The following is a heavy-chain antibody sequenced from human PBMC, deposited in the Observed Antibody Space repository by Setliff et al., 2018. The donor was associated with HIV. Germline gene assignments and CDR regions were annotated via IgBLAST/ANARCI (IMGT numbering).Heavy chain of an antibody. J-gene: IGHJ3*01. CDR2: IYYTGNT. CDR3: ARDDSIVLVPAIMRGDGFDF. V-gene: IGHV4-39*07. Sequence: PSETLSLTCTVSGGSAGSSSYYWAWIHQPPGKGLEWIGSIYYTGNTKFNPSLESRVTFSIDTSENQFSLRLASVTAADTAIYYCARDDSIVLVPAIMRGDGFDFWGQGRMVTVSS. D-gene: IGHD2-2*01. CDR1: GGSAGSSSYY.